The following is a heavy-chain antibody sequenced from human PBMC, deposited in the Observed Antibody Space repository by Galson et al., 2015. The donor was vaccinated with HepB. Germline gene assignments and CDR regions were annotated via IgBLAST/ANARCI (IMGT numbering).Heavy chain of an antibody. D-gene: IGHD6-19*01. CDR1: GFTFSSSG. J-gene: IGHJ4*02. CDR2: ISNDGTKK. CDR3: ARRYGSAWNLGY. V-gene: IGHV3-30*03. Sequence: SLRLSCAASGFTFSSSGMHWVRQGPGTGVERVAAISNDGTKKYLADSVKGRFTIPRDNSKNTLYLQMNSLGAEDTAMYYCARRYGSAWNLGYWGQGTLVIVSS.